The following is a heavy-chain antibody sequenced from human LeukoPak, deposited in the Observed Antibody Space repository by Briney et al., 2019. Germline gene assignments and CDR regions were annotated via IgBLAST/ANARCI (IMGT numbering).Heavy chain of an antibody. V-gene: IGHV1-3*04. CDR3: ARGWTGIYSFDY. CDR1: GYTFNQYA. Sequence: GASVKVSCKASGYTFNQYAIHWVRQAPGQGLEWMGWINTDNGNTKYSQRFQGRVTVTRDTSASTGYMEPSSLRSEDTAVYYCARGWTGIYSFDYWGQGTLVTVSS. CDR2: INTDNGNT. J-gene: IGHJ4*02. D-gene: IGHD3/OR15-3a*01.